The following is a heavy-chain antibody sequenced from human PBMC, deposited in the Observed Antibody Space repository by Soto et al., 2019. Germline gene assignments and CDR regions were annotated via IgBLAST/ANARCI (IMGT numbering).Heavy chain of an antibody. CDR3: ARRDERRVDYYYGMDV. D-gene: IGHD2-15*01. CDR1: GGTFSSYA. CDR2: IIPIFGTA. V-gene: IGHV1-69*01. Sequence: QVQLVQSGAEVKKPGSSVKVSCKASGGTFSSYAISWVRQAPGQGLEWMGGIIPIFGTANYAQKFQGRVTITADESTSTAYMELSSVRSEDTAVYYCARRDERRVDYYYGMDVWGQGTTVTVSS. J-gene: IGHJ6*02.